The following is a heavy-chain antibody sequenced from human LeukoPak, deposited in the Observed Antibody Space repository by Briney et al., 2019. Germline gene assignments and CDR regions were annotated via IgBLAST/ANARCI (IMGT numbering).Heavy chain of an antibody. J-gene: IGHJ4*02. Sequence: SITDHHMDWVRQPPGKGLEWIGNIYSSGSTYYKPSLKSRVTISVDTSKNQFSLKLSSVTAADTAVYYCASRVGASSYTDYWGQGTLVTVSS. D-gene: IGHD2-21*01. CDR1: SITDHH. CDR2: IYSSGST. V-gene: IGHV4-39*01. CDR3: ASRVGASSYTDY.